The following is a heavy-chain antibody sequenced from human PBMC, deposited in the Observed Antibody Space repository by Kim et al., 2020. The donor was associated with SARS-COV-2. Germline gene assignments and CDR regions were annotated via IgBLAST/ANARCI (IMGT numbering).Heavy chain of an antibody. V-gene: IGHV4-34*01. D-gene: IGHD6-6*01. Sequence: SETLSLTCAIYGGSFSGYWWSWIRQPPGKGLEWVADIDPAGGSDYNSSLKSRIATSLDMSKNQFSLRLDSVTAADTAVYFCARKAGVYFDRWGQGTLDTVSS. CDR3: ARKAGVYFDR. CDR1: GGSFSGYW. J-gene: IGHJ5*02. CDR2: IDPAGGS.